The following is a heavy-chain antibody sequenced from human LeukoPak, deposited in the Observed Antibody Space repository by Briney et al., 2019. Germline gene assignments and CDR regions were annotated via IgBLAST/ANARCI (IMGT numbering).Heavy chain of an antibody. J-gene: IGHJ6*03. CDR1: GGSFSGYY. V-gene: IGHV4-34*01. Sequence: PSETLSLTCAVYGGSFSGYYWSWIRQPPGKGLEWIGEINHSGSTNYNPSLKSRVTISVDTSKNQFSLKLSSVTAADTAVYYCARGPLVQYYYYMDVWGKGTTVTVSS. D-gene: IGHD1-26*01. CDR3: ARGPLVQYYYYMDV. CDR2: INHSGST.